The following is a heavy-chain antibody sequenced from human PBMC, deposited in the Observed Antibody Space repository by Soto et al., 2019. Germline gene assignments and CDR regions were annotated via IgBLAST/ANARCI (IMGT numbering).Heavy chain of an antibody. Sequence: PGGSLRLSCAASGFTFSSYSMNWVRQAPGKGLEWVSYISSSSSTIYYADSVKGRFTISRDNAKNSLYLQMNSLRDEDTAVYYCARAWVWFGEPTTNFDYWGQGTLVTVSS. CDR1: GFTFSSYS. CDR2: ISSSSSTI. V-gene: IGHV3-48*02. J-gene: IGHJ4*02. CDR3: ARAWVWFGEPTTNFDY. D-gene: IGHD3-10*01.